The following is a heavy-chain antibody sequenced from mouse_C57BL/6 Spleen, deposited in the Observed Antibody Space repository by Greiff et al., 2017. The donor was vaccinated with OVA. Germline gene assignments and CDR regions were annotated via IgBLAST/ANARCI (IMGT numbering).Heavy chain of an antibody. Sequence: EVKLMESGGGLVKPGGSLKLSCAASGFTFSSYAMSWVRQTPEKRLEWVATLSDGGSYTYYPANVKGRFTISRDNAKNNLYLQMSQLKSEDTAMYYCARDRGYFDYWGQGTTLTVSS. J-gene: IGHJ2*01. CDR3: ARDRGYFDY. D-gene: IGHD3-1*01. V-gene: IGHV5-4*01. CDR1: GFTFSSYA. CDR2: LSDGGSYT.